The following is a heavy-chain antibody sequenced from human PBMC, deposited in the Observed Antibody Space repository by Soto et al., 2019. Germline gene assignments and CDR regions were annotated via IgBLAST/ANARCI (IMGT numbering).Heavy chain of an antibody. D-gene: IGHD4-4*01. J-gene: IGHJ6*02. CDR3: ARGGWDYSKPRLLTAYYYYYGMDV. CDR2: ISYDGSNK. CDR1: GFTFSSYA. V-gene: IGHV3-30-3*01. Sequence: GGSLRLSCAASGFTFSSYAMHWVRQAPGKGLEWVAVISYDGSNKYYADSVKGRFTISRDNSKNTLYLQMNSLRAEDTAVYYCARGGWDYSKPRLLTAYYYYYGMDVWGQGTTVTVSS.